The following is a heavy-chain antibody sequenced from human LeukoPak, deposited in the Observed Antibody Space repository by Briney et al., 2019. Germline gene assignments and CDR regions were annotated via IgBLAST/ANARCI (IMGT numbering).Heavy chain of an antibody. Sequence: GGSLRLSCAASGIILSSYWMSWVRQAPGKGLEWVANVNQVGNEKYYVDSVKGRFAISGDNAKNSLYLQMNSLRADDTAVYYCAIDTSAEKGQQLANWGQGTLVTVSS. CDR1: GIILSSYW. CDR3: AIDTSAEKGQQLAN. D-gene: IGHD6-13*01. V-gene: IGHV3-7*01. CDR2: VNQVGNEK. J-gene: IGHJ4*02.